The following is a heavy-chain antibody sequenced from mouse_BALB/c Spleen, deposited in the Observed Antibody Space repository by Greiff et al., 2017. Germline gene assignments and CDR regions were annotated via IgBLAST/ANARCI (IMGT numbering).Heavy chain of an antibody. V-gene: IGHV1-69*02. CDR3: AREGDY. J-gene: IGHJ4*01. CDR2: IDPSDSYT. CDR1: GYTFTSYW. Sequence: QVQLKQSGAELVKPGASVKLSCKASGYTFTSYWMHWVKQRPGQGLEWIGEIDPSDSYTNYNQKFKDKATLTADKSSSTAYMQLSSLTSEDSAVYYCAREGDYWGQGTSVTVSS.